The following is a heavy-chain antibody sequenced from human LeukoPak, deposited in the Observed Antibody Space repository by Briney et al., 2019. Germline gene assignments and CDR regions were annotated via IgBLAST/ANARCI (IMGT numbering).Heavy chain of an antibody. D-gene: IGHD6-6*01. CDR2: IYYSGST. V-gene: IGHV4-39*01. Sequence: PSETLSLTCTVSGGSISSSSYYWGWIRQPPGKGLEWIGSIYYSGSTYYNPSLKSRVTISVDTSKNQFSLKLSSVTAADTAVYYCARQGSSSSPLDYWGQGTLVTVSS. CDR3: ARQGSSSSPLDY. J-gene: IGHJ4*02. CDR1: GGSISSSSYY.